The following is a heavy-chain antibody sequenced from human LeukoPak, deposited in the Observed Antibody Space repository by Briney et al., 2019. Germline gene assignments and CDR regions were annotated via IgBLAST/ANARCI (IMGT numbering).Heavy chain of an antibody. D-gene: IGHD3-10*01. CDR3: VRDRRYGSGSYYSGFYYGMDV. V-gene: IGHV4-59*13. CDR2: ISHSGSA. J-gene: IGHJ6*02. Sequence: SETLTLTCTVSGGSINGYYWSWSRQPPGKGLEWIGYISHSGSADYNPSLKSRVAISIDTPKSQFSLNLTSVTAADTAVYYCVRDRRYGSGSYYSGFYYGMDVWGQGTTIIVSS. CDR1: GGSINGYY.